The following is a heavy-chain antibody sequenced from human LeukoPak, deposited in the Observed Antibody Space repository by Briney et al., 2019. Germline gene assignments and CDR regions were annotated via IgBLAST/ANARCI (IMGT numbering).Heavy chain of an antibody. D-gene: IGHD5-24*01. J-gene: IGHJ4*02. CDR2: IYYSGST. CDR3: ARGRRDGYNPDY. CDR1: GGSISSSSYY. V-gene: IGHV4-39*01. Sequence: SETLSLTCTVSGGSISSSSYYWGWIRQPPGKGLEWIGSIYYSGSTYYNPSLKSRVTISVDTSRNQFSLKLSSVTAADTAVYYCARGRRDGYNPDYWGQGTLVTVSS.